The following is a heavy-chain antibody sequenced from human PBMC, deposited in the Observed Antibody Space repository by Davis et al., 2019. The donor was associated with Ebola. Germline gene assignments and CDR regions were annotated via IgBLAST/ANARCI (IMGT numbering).Heavy chain of an antibody. V-gene: IGHV4-61*08. J-gene: IGHJ4*02. CDR1: GGSISSDDYS. CDR3: ARTTNYFDY. CDR2: IYYSGST. Sequence: PGGSLRLSCAVSGGSISSDDYSWSWIRQPPGKGLEWIGYIYYSGSTNYNPSLKSRVTISVDTSKNQFSLKLSSVTAADTAVYYCARTTNYFDYWGQGTLVTVSS. D-gene: IGHD4-17*01.